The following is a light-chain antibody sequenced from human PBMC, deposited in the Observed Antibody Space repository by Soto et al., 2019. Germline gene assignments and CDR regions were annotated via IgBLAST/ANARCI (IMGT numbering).Light chain of an antibody. CDR2: DTS. J-gene: IGLJ2*01. Sequence: QAEVTQEPSLTVSPGGTVTLTCGSSTGAVTSGHYPYWFQQKPGQAPRTLIYDTSNKHSWTPARFSGSLLGGKAALTLSGAQPEDEAEYYCLLSYSGARPVVFGGGTKLTVL. CDR1: TGAVTSGHY. CDR3: LLSYSGARPVV. V-gene: IGLV7-46*01.